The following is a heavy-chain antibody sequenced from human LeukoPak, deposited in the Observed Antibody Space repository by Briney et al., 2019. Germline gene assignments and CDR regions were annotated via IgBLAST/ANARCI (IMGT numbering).Heavy chain of an antibody. D-gene: IGHD4-17*01. CDR3: AREKGYGDYYFDY. Sequence: PGGSLRLSCAASGFTFSSYSMNWVRQAPGKGLEWVSSISSSSSYIYYADSVKGRFTISRDNAKNSLYLQVNSLRAEDTAVYYCAREKGYGDYYFDYWGQGTLVTVSS. CDR1: GFTFSSYS. CDR2: ISSSSSYI. J-gene: IGHJ4*02. V-gene: IGHV3-21*01.